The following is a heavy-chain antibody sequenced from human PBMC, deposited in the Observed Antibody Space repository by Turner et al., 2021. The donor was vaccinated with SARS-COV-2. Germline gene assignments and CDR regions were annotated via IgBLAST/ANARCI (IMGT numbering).Heavy chain of an antibody. CDR2: FDPEDGET. Sequence: QVQLEQSGAEVKKPGASVKVSCKVSGYTLTELSMHWVRQAPGRGLEWMGVFDPEDGETIYAQKFQCRVTMTEDTSTDAAYRELSSLRSEDTAVYYCLGRYIVVVLVAISEVDYWGQGTLVTVSS. CDR3: LGRYIVVVLVAISEVDY. D-gene: IGHD2-2*01. V-gene: IGHV1-24*01. J-gene: IGHJ4*02. CDR1: GYTLTELS.